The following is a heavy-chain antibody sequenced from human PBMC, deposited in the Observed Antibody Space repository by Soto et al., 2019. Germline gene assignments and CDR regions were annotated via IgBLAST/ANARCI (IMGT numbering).Heavy chain of an antibody. J-gene: IGHJ3*02. D-gene: IGHD2-15*01. CDR1: GFTFSSYW. Sequence: EVQLVESGGGLVQPGGSLRLSCAASGFTFSSYWMHWVRQAPGKGLVWVSRINSDGSSTSYADSVKGRFTISRDNAKNTLYLQMNSLRAEDTAVNYCARDRGCSGGSCYFLDAFYIWGQGTMVTVSS. CDR3: ARDRGCSGGSCYFLDAFYI. CDR2: INSDGSST. V-gene: IGHV3-74*01.